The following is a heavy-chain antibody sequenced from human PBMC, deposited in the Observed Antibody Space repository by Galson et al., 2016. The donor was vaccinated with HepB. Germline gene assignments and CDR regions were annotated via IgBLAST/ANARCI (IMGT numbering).Heavy chain of an antibody. V-gene: IGHV1-46*01. CDR2: INPIGDDT. D-gene: IGHD3-22*01. J-gene: IGHJ4*02. CDR3: ARGYYDSVY. Sequence: SVKVSCKASGGTLSSYAINWVRQAPGHGLEWMGIINPIGDDTNYAQKFQGRVTMTSDTSTSTVYMELSGLRFADTAVYYCARGYYDSVYWGQGTLVTVSS. CDR1: GGTLSSYA.